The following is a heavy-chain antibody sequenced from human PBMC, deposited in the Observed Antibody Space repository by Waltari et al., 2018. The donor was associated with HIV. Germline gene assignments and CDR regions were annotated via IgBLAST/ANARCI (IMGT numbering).Heavy chain of an antibody. V-gene: IGHV4-39*01. CDR1: GGSISSSSYY. D-gene: IGHD3-3*01. CDR2: IYYSAST. J-gene: IGHJ4*02. Sequence: QLQLQESGPGLVKPSETLSLTCPVSGGSISSSSYYWGWIRQPPGKGLEWIGTIYYSASTYYNPSLKSRVTISVDTSKNQFSLKLSSVTAADTAVYYCARQEDFSVPFDYWGQGTLVSVSS. CDR3: ARQEDFSVPFDY.